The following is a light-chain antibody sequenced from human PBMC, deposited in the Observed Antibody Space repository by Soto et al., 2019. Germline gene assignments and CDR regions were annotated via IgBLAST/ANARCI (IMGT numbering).Light chain of an antibody. CDR3: QQYNNWPPLT. J-gene: IGKJ4*01. CDR2: GAS. Sequence: IVMTQSPATLSVSAGERVTLSCRASQSVSSNLAWYQQKPGQAPRLLIYGASTRATGIPARFSGSGPGTDFTLTISSLQSEDFAVYYCQQYNNWPPLTFGGGTKVEIK. V-gene: IGKV3D-15*01. CDR1: QSVSSN.